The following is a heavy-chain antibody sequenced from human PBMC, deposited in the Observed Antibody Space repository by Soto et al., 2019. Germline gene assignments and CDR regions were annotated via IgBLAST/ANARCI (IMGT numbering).Heavy chain of an antibody. D-gene: IGHD6-13*01. CDR2: INSDGSST. CDR1: GFTFSSYW. J-gene: IGHJ6*02. CDR3: ATMAAAGLGYYYGMDV. V-gene: IGHV3-74*01. Sequence: PGGSLRLSCAASGFTFSSYWMHWVRQAPGKGLVWVSRINSDGSSTSYADSVKGRFTISRDNAKNTLYLQMNSLRAEDTAVYYCATMAAAGLGYYYGMDVWGQGTTVTVSS.